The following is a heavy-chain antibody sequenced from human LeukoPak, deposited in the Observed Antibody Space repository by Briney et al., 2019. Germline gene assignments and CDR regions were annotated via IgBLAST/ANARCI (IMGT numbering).Heavy chain of an antibody. CDR2: ISGRGASK. Sequence: PGGSLRLSCAVSGLTFNNYAMSWVCQAPGKGLEWVSGISGRGASKYYADSVKGRFTISRDNSKSTLSLQMNSLRAEDTAIYYCATYRQVLLPFESWGQGTLVTVSS. CDR3: ATYRQVLLPFES. J-gene: IGHJ4*02. CDR1: GLTFNNYA. D-gene: IGHD2-8*02. V-gene: IGHV3-23*01.